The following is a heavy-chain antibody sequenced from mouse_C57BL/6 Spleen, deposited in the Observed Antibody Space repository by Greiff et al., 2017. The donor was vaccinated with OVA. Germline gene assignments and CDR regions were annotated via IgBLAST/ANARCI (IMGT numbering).Heavy chain of an antibody. V-gene: IGHV5-16*01. CDR1: GFTFSDYY. D-gene: IGHD3-3*01. J-gene: IGHJ4*01. Sequence: EVKLMESEGGLVQPGSSMKLSCTASGFTFSDYYMAWVRQVPEKGLEWVANINYDGSSTYYLDSLKSRFIISRDNAKNILYLQMSSLKSEDTATYYCARGLGPYYAMDYWGQGTSVTVSS. CDR3: ARGLGPYYAMDY. CDR2: INYDGSST.